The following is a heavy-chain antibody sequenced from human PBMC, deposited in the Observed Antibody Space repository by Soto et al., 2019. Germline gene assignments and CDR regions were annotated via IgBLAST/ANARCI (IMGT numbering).Heavy chain of an antibody. CDR3: ARGAIGYCSGGSCYARPMTIDI. Sequence: QVQLQQWGAGLLKPSETLSLTCAVYGGSFSGYYWSWIRQPPGKGLEWIGEINHSGSTNYNPSLKNRVTISVDTSKNQFSLKLSSVTAADTAVYYCARGAIGYCSGGSCYARPMTIDIWGQGTMVTVSS. CDR1: GGSFSGYY. D-gene: IGHD2-15*01. V-gene: IGHV4-34*01. CDR2: INHSGST. J-gene: IGHJ3*02.